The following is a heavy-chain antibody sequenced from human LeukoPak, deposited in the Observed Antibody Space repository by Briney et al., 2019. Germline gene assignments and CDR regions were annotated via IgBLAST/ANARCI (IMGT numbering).Heavy chain of an antibody. Sequence: GGSLRLSCAASGFTVSSNYMSWVRQAPGKGLEWVSVIYSGGSTYYADSVKGRFTISRDNSKNTLYLQMNSLRAEDTAVYYCARDIGGGSYLAFDYWGQGTLVTVSS. V-gene: IGHV3-53*01. D-gene: IGHD1-26*01. CDR2: IYSGGST. CDR1: GFTVSSNY. J-gene: IGHJ4*02. CDR3: ARDIGGGSYLAFDY.